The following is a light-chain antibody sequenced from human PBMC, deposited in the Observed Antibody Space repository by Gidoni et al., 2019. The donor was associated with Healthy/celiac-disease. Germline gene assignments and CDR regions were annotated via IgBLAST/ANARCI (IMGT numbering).Light chain of an antibody. CDR1: QSVSSY. J-gene: IGKJ4*01. V-gene: IGKV3-11*01. Sequence: EIVLTQSPATLSLSPGERATLSCRASQSVSSYLAWYQQKPGQSPRLLSYDASNRATGIPARFSGSGSGTDFTLTISSLEPEDFAVYYCQQRSNWPPALTFXGXTKVEIK. CDR2: DAS. CDR3: QQRSNWPPALT.